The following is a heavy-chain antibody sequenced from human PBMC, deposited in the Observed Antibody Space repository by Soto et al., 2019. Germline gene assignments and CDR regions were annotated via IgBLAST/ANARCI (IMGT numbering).Heavy chain of an antibody. J-gene: IGHJ4*02. Sequence: GGSLRLSCAASGFTFSSYAMSWVRQAPGKGLEWVSAISGSVGSATHYADSVKGRFTISRDNSKNTLFLQMDSLRGEDTAVYYCAKDRMPVSGTLFDYWGQGILVTVSS. CDR3: AKDRMPVSGTLFDY. CDR1: GFTFSSYA. D-gene: IGHD6-19*01. V-gene: IGHV3-23*01. CDR2: ISGSVGSAT.